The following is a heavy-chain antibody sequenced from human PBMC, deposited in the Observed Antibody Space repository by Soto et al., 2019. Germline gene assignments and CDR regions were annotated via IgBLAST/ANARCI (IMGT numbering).Heavy chain of an antibody. Sequence: ASVKVSCKASGGTFSSYAISWVRQATGQGLEWMGWMNPNSGNTGYAQKFQGRVTMTRNTSISTAYMGLSSLRSEDTAVYYCARERKGMDVWGQGTTVTVSS. V-gene: IGHV1-8*02. CDR2: MNPNSGNT. J-gene: IGHJ6*02. CDR3: ARERKGMDV. CDR1: GGTFSSYA.